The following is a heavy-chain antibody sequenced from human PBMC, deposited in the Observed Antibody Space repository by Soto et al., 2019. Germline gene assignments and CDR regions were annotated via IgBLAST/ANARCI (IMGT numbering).Heavy chain of an antibody. J-gene: IGHJ4*02. CDR2: IIPIFGTA. CDR3: AGVPARGYSYGYFHY. CDR1: GGTFSSYA. Sequence: QVQLVQSGAEVKKPGSSVKVSCKASGGTFSSYAISWVRQAPGQGLEWMGGIIPIFGTANYAQKFQGRVTITGDESTSTAYMELGSLRSEDTAVYYWAGVPARGYSYGYFHYWGQGTLVTVPS. V-gene: IGHV1-69*01. D-gene: IGHD5-18*01.